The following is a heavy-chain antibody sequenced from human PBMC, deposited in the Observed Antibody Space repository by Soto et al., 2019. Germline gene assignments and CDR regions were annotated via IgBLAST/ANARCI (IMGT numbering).Heavy chain of an antibody. J-gene: IGHJ4*02. V-gene: IGHV3-33*01. Sequence: SLRLSCAASGFTFSSYGMHWVRQAPGKGLEWVAVIWYDGSNKYYADSVKGRFTISRDNSKNTLYLQMLSLRPEDTAVYYCARDGSGANPTGVFDYWGQGTLVTVSS. CDR3: ARDGSGANPTGVFDY. CDR1: GFTFSSYG. CDR2: IWYDGSNK. D-gene: IGHD7-27*01.